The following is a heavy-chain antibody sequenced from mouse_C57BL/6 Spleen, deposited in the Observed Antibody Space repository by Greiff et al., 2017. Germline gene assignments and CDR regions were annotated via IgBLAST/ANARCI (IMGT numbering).Heavy chain of an antibody. CDR1: GYTFTSYW. Sequence: QVQLKQPGAELVMPGASVKLSCKASGYTFTSYWMHWVKQRPGQGLEWIGEIDPSDSYTNYNQKFKGKSTLTVDKSSSTAYMQLSSLTSEDSAVYYCASLYGNYGNFAYWGQGTLVTVSA. V-gene: IGHV1-69*01. CDR2: IDPSDSYT. J-gene: IGHJ3*01. D-gene: IGHD2-1*01. CDR3: ASLYGNYGNFAY.